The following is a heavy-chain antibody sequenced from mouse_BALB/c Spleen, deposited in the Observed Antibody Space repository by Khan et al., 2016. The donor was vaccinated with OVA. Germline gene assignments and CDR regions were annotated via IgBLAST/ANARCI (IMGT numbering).Heavy chain of an antibody. J-gene: IGHJ3*01. Sequence: QVQLQQSGAELAKPGASVKMSCKASGYTFTNYWMHWVKQRPGQGLEWIGYVDPTTGYTVSNQKFKDTATLTADKSSSTAYIQLSSLTSEDSAVYYCTSHGSNYTWFGYWGQGTMVTVSA. D-gene: IGHD1-1*01. CDR1: GYTFTNYW. V-gene: IGHV1-7*01. CDR2: VDPTTGYT. CDR3: TSHGSNYTWFGY.